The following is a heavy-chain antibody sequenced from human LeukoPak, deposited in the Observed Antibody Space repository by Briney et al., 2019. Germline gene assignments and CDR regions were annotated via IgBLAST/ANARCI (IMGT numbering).Heavy chain of an antibody. CDR3: ATEDSGRFH. J-gene: IGHJ4*02. CDR2: ISSSSSPI. Sequence: GGSLRLSCAASGFTFSTYSMNWVRQAPGKGLEWLSYISSSSSPIYYADSVKGRFAMSRDNAKNSLYLQMNSLRDEDTAVYYCATEDSGRFHWGQGTLVTVSS. D-gene: IGHD6-19*01. CDR1: GFTFSTYS. V-gene: IGHV3-48*02.